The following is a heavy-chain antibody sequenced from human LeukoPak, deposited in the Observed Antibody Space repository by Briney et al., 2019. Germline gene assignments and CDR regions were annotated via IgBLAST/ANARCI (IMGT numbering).Heavy chain of an antibody. D-gene: IGHD3-22*01. J-gene: IGHJ4*02. CDR3: ARGPITSTGYYNALDY. CDR1: GGSISSSSYY. Sequence: SETLSLTCTVSGGSISSSSYYWSWIRQPPGKGLEWIGYMYYSGSTNFNPSLKSRVTISLDTSKNQFSLKLSSVTAADTAVYYCARGPITSTGYYNALDYWGQGTLVTVSS. CDR2: MYYSGST. V-gene: IGHV4-61*01.